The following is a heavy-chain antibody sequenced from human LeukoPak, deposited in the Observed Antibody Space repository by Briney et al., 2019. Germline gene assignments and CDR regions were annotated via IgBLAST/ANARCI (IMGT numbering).Heavy chain of an antibody. D-gene: IGHD2-15*01. J-gene: IGHJ4*02. V-gene: IGHV4-59*01. Sequence: SETLSLTCTVAGGSISSFYWTWVRQPPGKGLEWIGYVYYSGGTNYNPSLKNRVTISVDTSKNQFSLNLSSVTAADTAVYYCARDPGYCSGGSCYHYFDYWGQGTLVTVSS. CDR3: ARDPGYCSGGSCYHYFDY. CDR1: GGSISSFY. CDR2: VYYSGGT.